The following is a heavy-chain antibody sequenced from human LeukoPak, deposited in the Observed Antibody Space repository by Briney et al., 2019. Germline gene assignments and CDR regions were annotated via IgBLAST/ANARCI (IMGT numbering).Heavy chain of an antibody. J-gene: IGHJ6*03. CDR1: GGSISSHY. Sequence: SETLSLTCTVSGGSISSHYWSWIRQPPGKGLEWIGYIYNSGSTNYNPSLKSRVTISVDTSKNQFSLKLSSVTAADTAVYYCARMVVAATDARDYYYYMDVWGKGTTVSVPS. CDR3: ARMVVAATDARDYYYYMDV. D-gene: IGHD2-15*01. CDR2: IYNSGST. V-gene: IGHV4-59*08.